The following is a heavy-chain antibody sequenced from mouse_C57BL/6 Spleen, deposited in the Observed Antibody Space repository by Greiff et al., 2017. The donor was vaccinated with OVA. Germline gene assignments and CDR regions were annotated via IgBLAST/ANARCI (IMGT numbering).Heavy chain of an antibody. D-gene: IGHD4-1*01. CDR3: ARFGTGAMDY. V-gene: IGHV3-6*01. CDR1: GYSITSGYY. Sequence: VQLQESGPGLVKPSQSLSLTCSVTGYSITSGYYWNWIRQFPGNQLEWMGYISYDGSNNYNPSLKNRISITRDTSKNQFFLKFNSVTTEETATYYCARFGTGAMDYWGQGTSVTVSS. CDR2: ISYDGSN. J-gene: IGHJ4*01.